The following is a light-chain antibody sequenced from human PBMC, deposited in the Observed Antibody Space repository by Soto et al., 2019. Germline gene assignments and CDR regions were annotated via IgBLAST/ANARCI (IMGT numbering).Light chain of an antibody. Sequence: IQMTQSPSSLSASVGDRVTITCRAGQSIFTYLSWYQHKPGKAPKLLISGATTLQSGVPSRFSGSGSGTDFTLTINNLQPEDFATYFCLQSLSTPPITFGQGTLLEIK. V-gene: IGKV1-39*01. CDR3: LQSLSTPPIT. CDR1: QSIFTY. J-gene: IGKJ5*01. CDR2: GAT.